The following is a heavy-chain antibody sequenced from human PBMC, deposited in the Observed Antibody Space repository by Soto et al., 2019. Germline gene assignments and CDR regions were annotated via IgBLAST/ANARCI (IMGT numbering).Heavy chain of an antibody. CDR1: GDSVSSNSAA. V-gene: IGHV6-1*01. Sequence: SQTLSLTCVISGDSVSSNSAAWNWIRQSPSRGLEWLGRTYYRSKWYNDHAVSVKSRITINPDTSKNQFSLQLNSVTPEDTAVYYCAREGYCSSTSCYYYYYYGMDVWGQGTTVTVSS. CDR3: AREGYCSSTSCYYYYYYGMDV. D-gene: IGHD2-2*01. CDR2: TYYRSKWYN. J-gene: IGHJ6*02.